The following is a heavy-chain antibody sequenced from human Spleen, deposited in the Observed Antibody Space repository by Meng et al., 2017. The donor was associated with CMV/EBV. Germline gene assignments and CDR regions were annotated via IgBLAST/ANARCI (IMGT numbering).Heavy chain of an antibody. D-gene: IGHD3-3*01. J-gene: IGHJ4*02. CDR2: ISGSGGST. CDR3: AGHQFLEWLCFDY. V-gene: IGHV3-23*01. Sequence: GESLKISCAASGFTFSSYAMSWVRQAPGKGLEWVSAISGSGGSTYYADSVKGRFTISRDNSKNTLDLQMNSLRAEDTAVYYCAGHQFLEWLCFDYWGQGTLVTVSS. CDR1: GFTFSSYA.